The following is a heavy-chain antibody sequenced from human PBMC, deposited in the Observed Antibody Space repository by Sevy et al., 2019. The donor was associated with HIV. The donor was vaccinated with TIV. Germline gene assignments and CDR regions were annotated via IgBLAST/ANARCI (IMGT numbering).Heavy chain of an antibody. V-gene: IGHV1-24*01. J-gene: IGHJ4*02. CDR1: GYTLTELS. CDR3: ATGKGYCSSTSCQPDFHY. D-gene: IGHD2-2*01. CDR2: FYPEDGET. Sequence: ASVKVSCKVSGYTLTELSMHWVRQAPGKGLEWMGGFYPEDGETIYAQKFQGRVTMTEDTSTDTAYMELSSLRSEDTAVYYCATGKGYCSSTSCQPDFHYWGQGTLVTVSS.